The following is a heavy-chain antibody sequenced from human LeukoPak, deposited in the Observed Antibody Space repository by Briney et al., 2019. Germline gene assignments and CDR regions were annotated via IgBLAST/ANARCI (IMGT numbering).Heavy chain of an antibody. CDR1: GGSFSGYY. Sequence: PSETLSLTCAVYGGSFSGYYWSWIRQPPVKGMEWIGEISHSGSTNYNPSLKSRVTISVDTSKNQFSLKLSSVTAADTAVCFCARGDIVVVPAAYYYYYYMDVWGKGTTVTVSS. D-gene: IGHD2-2*01. V-gene: IGHV4-34*01. CDR3: ARGDIVVVPAAYYYYYYMDV. CDR2: ISHSGST. J-gene: IGHJ6*03.